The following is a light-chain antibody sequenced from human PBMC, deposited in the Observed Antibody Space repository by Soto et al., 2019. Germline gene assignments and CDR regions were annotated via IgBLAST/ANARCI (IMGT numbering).Light chain of an antibody. J-gene: IGKJ1*01. CDR3: QQYDYSRT. CDR1: HIIAAS. V-gene: IGKV1-5*01. CDR2: DVS. Sequence: IQMPQSPSAVSASLGYTVTLPCRASHIIAASLSWYQHKPGEAPKLLIYDVSSLETGVPSRFSGSGSGTEFSLTIRGLQPDDFATYYCQQYDYSRTFGQGTKVDIK.